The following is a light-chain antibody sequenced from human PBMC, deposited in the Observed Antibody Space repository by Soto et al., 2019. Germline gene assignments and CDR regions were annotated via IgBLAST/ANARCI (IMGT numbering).Light chain of an antibody. J-gene: IGLJ1*01. CDR1: SSNIGGNS. V-gene: IGLV1-44*01. CDR2: SNN. CDR3: AAWDDSLNGFV. Sequence: QSALTQPPSASGTPGQGGSISCSGSSSNIGGNSVNWYQQLPGTAPKLLIQSNNQRPSGVPDRFSGSKSGTSGSLAISGLQSEDEADYYCAAWDDSLNGFVFGTGTKVTVL.